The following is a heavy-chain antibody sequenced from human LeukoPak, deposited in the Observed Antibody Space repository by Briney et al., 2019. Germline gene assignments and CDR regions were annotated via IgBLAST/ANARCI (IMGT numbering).Heavy chain of an antibody. CDR2: ISYSGST. D-gene: IGHD4-11*01. J-gene: IGHJ4*02. Sequence: SETLSLTCTVSGGSISSGSYYWAWIRQPPGKGLEWIGSISYSGSTYYNPSLKSRVTISVDTSKNQFSLRLSSVTAADTAVYYCARLHYTDYIKWGQGTLVTVSS. CDR1: GGSISSGSYY. V-gene: IGHV4-39*01. CDR3: ARLHYTDYIK.